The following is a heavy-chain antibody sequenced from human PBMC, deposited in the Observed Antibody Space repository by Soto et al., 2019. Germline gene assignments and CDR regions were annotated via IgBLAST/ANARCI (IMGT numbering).Heavy chain of an antibody. D-gene: IGHD2-2*01. Sequence: SETLSLTCAVYGGSFSGYYWSWIRQPPGKGLEWIGEINHSGSTNYNPSLKSRVTISVDKSKNQFALKLSSVTAADTAVYYCARAYCSSTSCYHLTYYYYYGMDVWGQGTTVTVSS. CDR2: INHSGST. CDR1: GGSFSGYY. CDR3: ARAYCSSTSCYHLTYYYYYGMDV. V-gene: IGHV4-34*01. J-gene: IGHJ6*02.